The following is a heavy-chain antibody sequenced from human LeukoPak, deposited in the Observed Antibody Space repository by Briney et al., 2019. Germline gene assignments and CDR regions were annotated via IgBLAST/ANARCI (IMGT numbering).Heavy chain of an antibody. V-gene: IGHV4-59*11. CDR2: IYYTGST. CDR1: GGWISSHY. D-gene: IGHD5-24*01. Sequence: SETLSLTCTVSGGWISSHYWSEIRQPPGKGGKWIGYIYYTGSTKYIPSLKSRVAMSVDTSRNQFSLKLSSVTAADAAVYYCARGRRDGYNPDDFDIWGQGTVVSVSS. CDR3: ARGRRDGYNPDDFDI. J-gene: IGHJ3*02.